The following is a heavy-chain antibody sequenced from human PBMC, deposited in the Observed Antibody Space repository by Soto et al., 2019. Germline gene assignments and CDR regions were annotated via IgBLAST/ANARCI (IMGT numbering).Heavy chain of an antibody. J-gene: IGHJ5*02. Sequence: ASVKVSCKASGYIFINYGITRVRQAPGQGLEWMGWISGYNGNTKYADKLQGRVTMTTDTSTTTAYMELRSLRSDDTAVYYCARKEVPAANCIDRWGQGNLVTVSS. CDR1: GYIFINYG. CDR2: ISGYNGNT. V-gene: IGHV1-18*01. CDR3: ARKEVPAANCIDR. D-gene: IGHD2-2*01.